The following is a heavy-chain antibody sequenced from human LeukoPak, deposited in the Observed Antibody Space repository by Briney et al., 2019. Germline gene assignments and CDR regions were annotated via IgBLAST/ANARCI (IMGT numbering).Heavy chain of an antibody. Sequence: SETLSLTCTVSGGSISGYYWNWIRQPAGKGLEWIGRIYTSGSTNYNPSLKSRVSMSADTSKKQFSLKLSSVTAADTAVYFCARGDYSSSWRFDHWGQGTLVTVSS. CDR1: GGSISGYY. CDR3: ARGDYSSSWRFDH. V-gene: IGHV4-4*07. J-gene: IGHJ4*02. D-gene: IGHD6-13*01. CDR2: IYTSGST.